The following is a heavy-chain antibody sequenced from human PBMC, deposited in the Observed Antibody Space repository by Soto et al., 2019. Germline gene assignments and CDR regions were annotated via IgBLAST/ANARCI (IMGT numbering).Heavy chain of an antibody. CDR3: ARDTGDTAMAHDAFDI. V-gene: IGHV3-30-3*01. Sequence: QVQLVESGGGVVQPGRSLRLSCAASGFTFSSYAMHWVRQAPGKGLEWVAVISYDGSNKYYADSVKGRFTISRDNSKNTLYLHMNSLRAEDTAVYYCARDTGDTAMAHDAFDIWGQGTMVTVSS. CDR1: GFTFSSYA. J-gene: IGHJ3*02. CDR2: ISYDGSNK. D-gene: IGHD5-18*01.